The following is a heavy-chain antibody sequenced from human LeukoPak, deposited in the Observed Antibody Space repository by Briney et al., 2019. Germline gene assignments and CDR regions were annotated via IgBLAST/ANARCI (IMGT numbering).Heavy chain of an antibody. CDR1: GGSISSSSYY. J-gene: IGHJ5*02. V-gene: IGHV4-39*07. Sequence: SETLSLTCTVSGGSISSSSYYWGWIRQPPGKGLEWIGSIYYSGSTYYNPSLKSRVTISVDTSKNQFSLKLSSVTAADTAVYYCARDPSGGPNWFDPWGQGTLVTVSS. CDR3: ARDPSGGPNWFDP. D-gene: IGHD3-16*01. CDR2: IYYSGST.